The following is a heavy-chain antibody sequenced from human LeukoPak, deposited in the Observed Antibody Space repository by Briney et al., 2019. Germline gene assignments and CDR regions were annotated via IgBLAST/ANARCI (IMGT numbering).Heavy chain of an antibody. CDR3: ARLYDILTGAWYFDL. J-gene: IGHJ2*01. Sequence: SETLSLTCTVSGDSISDYYWSWIRQPPGKGLEWIGYVYYSGSANYNPSLKSRATMSVDTSKNQFSLKLSSVTAADTAVYYCARLYDILTGAWYFDLWGRGTLVTVSS. D-gene: IGHD3-9*01. CDR1: GDSISDYY. V-gene: IGHV4-59*12. CDR2: VYYSGSA.